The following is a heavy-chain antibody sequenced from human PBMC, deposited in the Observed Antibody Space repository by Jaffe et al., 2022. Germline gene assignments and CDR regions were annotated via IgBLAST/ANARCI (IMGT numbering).Heavy chain of an antibody. CDR1: GFTFDDYA. CDR3: AKDIRSIAAAGTGGYYFDY. CDR2: ISWDGGST. J-gene: IGHJ4*02. Sequence: EVQLVESGGVVVQPGGSLRLSCAASGFTFDDYAMHWVRQAPGKGLEWVSLISWDGGSTYYADSVKGRFTISRDNSKNSLYLQMNSLRAEDTALYYCAKDIRSIAAAGTGGYYFDYWGQGTLVTVSS. D-gene: IGHD6-13*01. V-gene: IGHV3-43D*04.